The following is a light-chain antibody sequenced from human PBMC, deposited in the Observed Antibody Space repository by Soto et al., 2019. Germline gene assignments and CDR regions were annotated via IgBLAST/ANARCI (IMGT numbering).Light chain of an antibody. CDR3: QRYGSSPPWT. CDR2: GAS. V-gene: IGKV3-20*01. J-gene: IGKJ1*01. Sequence: VLTQSPGTLSLSPGDRATLSCRASQSVTSSYLAWCQQKPGQAPRLLIYGASSRATDIPDRFSGSGSGTDFTLTISRLEPEDFAVYYCQRYGSSPPWTFGQGTKVEIK. CDR1: QSVTSSY.